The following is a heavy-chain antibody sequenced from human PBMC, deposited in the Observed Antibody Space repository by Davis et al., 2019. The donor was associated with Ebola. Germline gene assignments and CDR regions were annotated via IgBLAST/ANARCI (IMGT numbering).Heavy chain of an antibody. V-gene: IGHV3-13*01. Sequence: GESLKISCAASGFTFSRYDMNWVRQATGKGLEWVSATGTTGDTYYPGSVRGRFTVSRDDATNSFYLQMDTLRDEDTAVYYCARAPPGSRFRLDYWGQGTLVTVSS. CDR1: GFTFSRYD. J-gene: IGHJ4*02. CDR3: ARAPPGSRFRLDY. D-gene: IGHD6-13*01. CDR2: TGTTGDT.